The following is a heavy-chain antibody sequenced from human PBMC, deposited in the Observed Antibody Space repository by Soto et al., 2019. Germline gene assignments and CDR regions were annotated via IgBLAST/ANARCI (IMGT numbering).Heavy chain of an antibody. Sequence: TSETLSLTCAVSGGSISSGGYSWSWIRQPPGKGLEWIGYIYHSGSTYYNPSLKSRVTILVDRSKNQFSLKLSSVTAADTAVYYCARGEVVALGDSGQGTLVTVSS. CDR1: GGSISSGGYS. CDR2: IYHSGST. CDR3: ARGEVVALGD. V-gene: IGHV4-30-2*01. D-gene: IGHD2-15*01. J-gene: IGHJ4*02.